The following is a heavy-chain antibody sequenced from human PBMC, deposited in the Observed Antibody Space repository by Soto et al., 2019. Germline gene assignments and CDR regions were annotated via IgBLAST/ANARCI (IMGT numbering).Heavy chain of an antibody. CDR1: GFTFSSYA. D-gene: IGHD2-15*01. CDR2: ISYDGSNK. J-gene: IGHJ6*02. V-gene: IGHV3-30-3*01. Sequence: QVQLVESGGGVVQPGRSLRLSCAASGFTFSSYAMHWVRQAPGKGLEWVAVISYDGSNKYYADSVKGRFTISRDNSKNTLYLQMNSLRAEDTAVYYCAITGGGNYYYYGMDVWGQGTTVTVSS. CDR3: AITGGGNYYYYGMDV.